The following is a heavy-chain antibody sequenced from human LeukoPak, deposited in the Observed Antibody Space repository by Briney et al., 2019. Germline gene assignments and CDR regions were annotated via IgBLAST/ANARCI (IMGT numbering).Heavy chain of an antibody. V-gene: IGHV3-30*04. CDR2: ISSDGNTK. Sequence: GGSLRLSCAASGFTFSAYAMHWVRQAPGKGLERVAVISSDGNTKYYADSVQGRFTISRDDSQSSLYLQMNSLRAEDTGVYYCARPPATTGSHPSVQRCVDNWGQGVLVTVSS. J-gene: IGHJ4*02. CDR3: ARPPATTGSHPSVQRCVDN. CDR1: GFTFSAYA. D-gene: IGHD4-17*01.